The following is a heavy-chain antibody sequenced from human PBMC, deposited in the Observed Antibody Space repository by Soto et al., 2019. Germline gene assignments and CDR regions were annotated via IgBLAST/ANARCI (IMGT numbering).Heavy chain of an antibody. J-gene: IGHJ4*02. D-gene: IGHD3-9*01. CDR2: IYYSGST. Sequence: PSETLSLTCTVSGGSISSSSYYWSWIRQPPGKGLEWIGYIYYSGSTNYNPSLKSRVTISVDTSKNQFSLKLSSVTAADTAVYYCAREPKTYYDILTGYYNRHYFDYWGQGTLVTVSS. CDR3: AREPKTYYDILTGYYNRHYFDY. CDR1: GGSISSSSYY. V-gene: IGHV4-61*01.